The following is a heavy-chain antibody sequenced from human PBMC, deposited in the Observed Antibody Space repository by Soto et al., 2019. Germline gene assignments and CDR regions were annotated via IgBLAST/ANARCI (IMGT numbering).Heavy chain of an antibody. CDR1: GGTFSSYA. D-gene: IGHD4-17*01. V-gene: IGHV1-69*01. Sequence: QVQLVESGAEVKKPGSSVKVSCKASGGTFSSYAISWVRQAPGQGLEWMGGIIPIFGTANYAQKFQGRVTITADESTSKAYMELSSLRSEDTAVYYCARRRPATVFYYYGMDVWGQGTTVTVSS. J-gene: IGHJ6*02. CDR3: ARRRPATVFYYYGMDV. CDR2: IIPIFGTA.